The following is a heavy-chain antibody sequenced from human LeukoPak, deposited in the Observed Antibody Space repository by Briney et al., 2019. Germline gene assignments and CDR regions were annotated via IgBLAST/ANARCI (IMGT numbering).Heavy chain of an antibody. CDR3: ARDRGFGEFFFDC. Sequence: GASVKVSCKASGYTFTSYGISWVRQAPGQGLVWMGWISAYNGNTNYAQKLQGRVTMTTDTSTSTAYMELRRRRSDDTAVYYCARDRGFGEFFFDCWGQGTLVTVSS. CDR2: ISAYNGNT. D-gene: IGHD3-10*01. J-gene: IGHJ4*02. V-gene: IGHV1-18*01. CDR1: GYTFTSYG.